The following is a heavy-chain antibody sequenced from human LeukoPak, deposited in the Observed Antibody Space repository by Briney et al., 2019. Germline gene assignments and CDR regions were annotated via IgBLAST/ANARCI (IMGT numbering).Heavy chain of an antibody. CDR2: INHSGST. CDR3: ARDNSSGYYFDN. CDR1: GGSFSGYY. V-gene: IGHV4-34*01. Sequence: SETLSLTCAVYGGSFSGYYWSWIRQPPGKGLEWIGEINHSGSTNYNPSLKSRVTISVDTSKNQFSLKLSSVTAADTAGYYCARDNSSGYYFDNWGRGPLATVSS. D-gene: IGHD3-22*01. J-gene: IGHJ4*02.